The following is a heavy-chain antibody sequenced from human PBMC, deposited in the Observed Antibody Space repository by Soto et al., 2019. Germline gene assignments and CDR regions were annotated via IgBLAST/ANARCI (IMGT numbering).Heavy chain of an antibody. CDR3: AHPRGYGVFDAYDI. J-gene: IGHJ3*02. V-gene: IGHV3-23*01. CDR2: LTPSGGET. D-gene: IGHD4-17*01. Sequence: GGSLRLSCVASGFTFSTYAMSWVRQAPGKGLEWVSALTPSGGETYYADSVKGRFTISRDNSMNALYLQMTSLRIEDTAVYYCAHPRGYGVFDAYDIWGQGTMVTVSS. CDR1: GFTFSTYA.